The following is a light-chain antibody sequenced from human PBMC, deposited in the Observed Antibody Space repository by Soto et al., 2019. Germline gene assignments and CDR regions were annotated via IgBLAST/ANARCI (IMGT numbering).Light chain of an antibody. CDR1: QGISTW. J-gene: IGKJ4*01. V-gene: IGKV1-12*01. Sequence: DIQLTQSPSSVSASVGDRVTITCRASQGISTWLAWYQQKPGKAPNVLIYTASTLQSGVPSRFSGSGSGTDFTLTISNLQPEDFATYYCQQAHRFPVTFGGGTKVDVK. CDR2: TAS. CDR3: QQAHRFPVT.